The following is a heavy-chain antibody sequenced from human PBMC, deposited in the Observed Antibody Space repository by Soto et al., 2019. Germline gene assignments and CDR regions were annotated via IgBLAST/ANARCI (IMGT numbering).Heavy chain of an antibody. CDR3: AGIGGGAVAHLDV. V-gene: IGHV4-39*07. J-gene: IGHJ6*02. CDR2: IYYSGST. D-gene: IGHD6-19*01. Sequence: SETLSLTCTVSGGSISSSSYYWGWIRQPPGKGLEWIGSIYYSGSTYYNPSLKSRVTISVDTSKNQFSLNLSSVTAADTAVYYWAGIGGGAVAHLDVWGQGTTVTVSS. CDR1: GGSISSSSYY.